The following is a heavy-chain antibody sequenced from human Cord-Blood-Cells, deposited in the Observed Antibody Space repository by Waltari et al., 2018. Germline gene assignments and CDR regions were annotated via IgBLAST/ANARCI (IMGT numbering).Heavy chain of an antibody. D-gene: IGHD1-26*01. V-gene: IGHV4-34*01. Sequence: QVQLQQWGAGLLKPSETLSLTFAVYGGSFRGYYWSWIRQPPGKGLESIGEIKHSGSTNYNPSLKSRVTISVDTSKNQFSLKLSSVTAADTAVYYCARDIVGANDAFDIWGQGTMVTVSS. CDR1: GGSFRGYY. CDR3: ARDIVGANDAFDI. CDR2: IKHSGST. J-gene: IGHJ3*02.